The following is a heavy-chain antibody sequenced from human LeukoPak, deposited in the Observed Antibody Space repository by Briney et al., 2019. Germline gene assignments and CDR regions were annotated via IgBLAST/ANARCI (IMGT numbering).Heavy chain of an antibody. J-gene: IGHJ4*02. CDR3: VRLRRNSDTSGYYYYYDF. CDR2: ISVRSNYI. V-gene: IGHV3-21*01. D-gene: IGHD3-22*01. Sequence: GGSLRLSCAASGYTFSSFSINWVRQAPGKGLEWVSSISVRSNYIYYADSVRGRFSISRDDARDSLHLQMNSLRAEDTAVYYCVRLRRNSDTSGYYYYYDFWGQGTLVTVSS. CDR1: GYTFSSFS.